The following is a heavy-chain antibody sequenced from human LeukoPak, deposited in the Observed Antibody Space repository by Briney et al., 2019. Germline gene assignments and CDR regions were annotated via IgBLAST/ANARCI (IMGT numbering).Heavy chain of an antibody. CDR2: IYYSGST. CDR1: GGSISRSSYY. Sequence: PSETLSLTCSVSGGSISRSSYYWGWTRQPPGKGLEWIGSIYYSGSTYYNPSLKSRVTISVDTSKNQFSLKLSSVTAADTAVYYCARVGGTNGVNNWFDPWGQGTLVAVSS. CDR3: ARVGGTNGVNNWFDP. V-gene: IGHV4-39*07. J-gene: IGHJ5*02. D-gene: IGHD2-8*01.